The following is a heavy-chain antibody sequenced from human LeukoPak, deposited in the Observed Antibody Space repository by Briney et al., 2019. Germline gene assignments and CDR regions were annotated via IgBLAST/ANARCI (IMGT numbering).Heavy chain of an antibody. Sequence: GGSLILSCAASGFTFSDYYMSWIRQAPGKGLEWVSYISSSGSTIYYADSVKGRFTISRDNAKNPLYLQMNSLRAEDTAVYYCARDGERWLQSSYYHGMDVWGQGTTVTVSS. D-gene: IGHD5-24*01. CDR2: ISSSGSTI. CDR1: GFTFSDYY. CDR3: ARDGERWLQSSYYHGMDV. V-gene: IGHV3-11*01. J-gene: IGHJ6*02.